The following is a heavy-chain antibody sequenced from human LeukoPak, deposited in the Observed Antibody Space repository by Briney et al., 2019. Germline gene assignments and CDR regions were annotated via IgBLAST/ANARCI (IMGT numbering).Heavy chain of an antibody. CDR2: IFFGGST. Sequence: SETLSLTCTVSGGSISNYHWGWIRQPPGKGLEWIGYIFFGGSTKDNPSLKSRVTISVDTSKNQFSRRLSSVTAADTAVYYCARARNYYDNSGYYYEGDAFDIWGQGTMVTVSS. CDR3: ARARNYYDNSGYYYEGDAFDI. D-gene: IGHD3-22*01. CDR1: GGSISNYH. J-gene: IGHJ3*02. V-gene: IGHV4-59*01.